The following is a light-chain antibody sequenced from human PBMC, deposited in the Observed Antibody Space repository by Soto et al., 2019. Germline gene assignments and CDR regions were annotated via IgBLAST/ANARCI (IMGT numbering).Light chain of an antibody. J-gene: IGKJ4*01. CDR2: DAS. CDR1: QGISSA. Sequence: AIQLTQSPPSLSASVGDRVTITCRASQGISSALAWYQQKPGKAPNLLIYDASSLESGVPSRFSGSGSGTDFTLTISSLQPEDFATYYCQQFNNYPLTFGGGTKVEIK. CDR3: QQFNNYPLT. V-gene: IGKV1D-13*01.